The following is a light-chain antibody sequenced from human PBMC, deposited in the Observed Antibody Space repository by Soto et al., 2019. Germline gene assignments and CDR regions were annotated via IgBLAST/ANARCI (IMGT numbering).Light chain of an antibody. V-gene: IGKV3D-15*01. Sequence: EIQMTQSPATLSVSPGESATLSCRASQGVNSQLGWYQQKPGQPPRLLIYGASARAPDIPARFSGSGSGTEFTLTNSSLAPEDAAVYYCQQCSNWPPITCGQGTRLEIK. CDR3: QQCSNWPPIT. CDR2: GAS. J-gene: IGKJ5*01. CDR1: QGVNSQ.